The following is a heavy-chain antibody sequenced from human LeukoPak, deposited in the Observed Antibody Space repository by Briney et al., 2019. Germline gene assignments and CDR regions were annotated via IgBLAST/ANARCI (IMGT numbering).Heavy chain of an antibody. CDR3: ARDLRGYYDFWSGYLAPNRFDY. CDR2: ISAYNGNT. D-gene: IGHD3-3*01. V-gene: IGHV1-18*01. CDR1: GYTFTSYG. Sequence: GASVKVSCKASGYTFTSYGISWVRQAPGQGLEWMGRISAYNGNTNYAQKLQGRVTMTTDTSTSTAYMELRSLRSDDTAVYYCARDLRGYYDFWSGYLAPNRFDYWGQGTLVTVSS. J-gene: IGHJ4*02.